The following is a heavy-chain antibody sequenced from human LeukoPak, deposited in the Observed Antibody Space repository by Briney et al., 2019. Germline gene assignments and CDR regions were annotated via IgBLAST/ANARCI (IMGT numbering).Heavy chain of an antibody. V-gene: IGHV4-31*03. J-gene: IGHJ4*02. CDR1: GGSISSGGYY. CDR2: IYYSGST. CDR3: ARGSRGYTYG. D-gene: IGHD5-18*01. Sequence: SETLSLTCTVSGGSISSGGYYWSWIRQHPGKGLEWIGYIYYSGSTYYNPSLKSRVTISVDTSKNQFSLKLSSVTAADTAVYYCARGSRGYTYGWGQGTLVTVSS.